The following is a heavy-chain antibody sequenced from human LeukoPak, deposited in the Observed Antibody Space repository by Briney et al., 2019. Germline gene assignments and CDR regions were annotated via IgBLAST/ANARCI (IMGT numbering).Heavy chain of an antibody. V-gene: IGHV7-4-1*01. J-gene: IGHJ4*02. CDR3: ARERYLCSGGSCFFDY. Sequence: ASVKVSCKASGYTFTDYYILWLRQAPGQGLEWMGWIHTYTGNPTYAQGFTGRFVFSLDTSVSTAYLQIDSLKAEDTAVYYCARERYLCSGGSCFFDYWGQGTLVTVSS. D-gene: IGHD2-15*01. CDR1: GYTFTDYY. CDR2: IHTYTGNP.